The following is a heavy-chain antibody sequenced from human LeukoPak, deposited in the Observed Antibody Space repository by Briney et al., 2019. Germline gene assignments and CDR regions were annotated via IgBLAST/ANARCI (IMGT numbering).Heavy chain of an antibody. D-gene: IGHD1-26*01. J-gene: IGHJ4*02. CDR1: GYTFTGYS. CDR3: ARGPIIYSGRRWYDY. CDR2: INPNSGGT. Sequence: ASVKVSCKASGYTFTGYSMHWVRQAPGQGLEWMGWINPNSGGTNYAQKFQGRVTMTRNTSISTAYMELSSLRSEDTAVYYCARGPIIYSGRRWYDYWGQGTLVTVSS. V-gene: IGHV1-2*02.